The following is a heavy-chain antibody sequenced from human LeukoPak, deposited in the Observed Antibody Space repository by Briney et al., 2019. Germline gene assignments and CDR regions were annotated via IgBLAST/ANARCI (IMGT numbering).Heavy chain of an antibody. CDR3: ARDRDPFPQQYYDILTGYKGMDV. J-gene: IGHJ6*03. CDR2: IIPIFGAA. CDR1: GGTFSSYA. Sequence: SVKVSRKASGGTFSSYAISWVRQAPGQGLEWMGGIIPIFGAANYAQKFQGRVTITADKSASTAYMELSSLRSEDTAVYYCARDRDPFPQQYYDILTGYKGMDVWGKGTTVTVSS. D-gene: IGHD3-9*01. V-gene: IGHV1-69*06.